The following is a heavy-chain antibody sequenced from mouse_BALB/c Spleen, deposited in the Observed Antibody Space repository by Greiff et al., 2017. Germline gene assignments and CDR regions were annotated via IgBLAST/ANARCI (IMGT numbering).Heavy chain of an antibody. CDR3: ARVYDAFDY. CDR2: IRNKANGYTT. J-gene: IGHJ2*01. V-gene: IGHV7-3*02. D-gene: IGHD2-3*01. CDR1: GFTFTDYY. Sequence: DVKLVESGGGLVQPGGSLRLSCATSGFTFTDYYMSWVRQPPGKALEWLGFIRNKANGYTTEYSASVKGRFTISRDNSQSILYLQMNTLRAEDSATYYCARVYDAFDYWGQGTTLTVSS.